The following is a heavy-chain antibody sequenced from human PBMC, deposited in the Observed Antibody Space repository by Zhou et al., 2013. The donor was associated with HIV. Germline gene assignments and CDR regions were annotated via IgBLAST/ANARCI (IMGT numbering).Heavy chain of an antibody. Sequence: QVYLVQSGGEVKKPGASVKVSCKASDYTFITYGLSWVRQAPGQGLEWMGWILPNTDATKYAPRFQGRVTMTRDTSISTIYMELRGLRSDDTALYFCASYGPGYNWMYSWGQGTLVTVSS. D-gene: IGHD1-20*01. V-gene: IGHV1-2*02. CDR1: DYTFITYG. CDR2: ILPNTDAT. J-gene: IGHJ4*02. CDR3: ASYGPGYNWMYS.